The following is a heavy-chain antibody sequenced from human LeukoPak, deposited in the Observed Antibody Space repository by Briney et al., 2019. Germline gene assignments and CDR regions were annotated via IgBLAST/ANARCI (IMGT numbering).Heavy chain of an antibody. D-gene: IGHD4-23*01. CDR1: GYTFTSYG. CDR3: ARVGRDYGGNRFSDY. CDR2: ISAYNGNT. Sequence: ASVKVSCKASGYTFTSYGISWVRRAPGQGLEWMGWISAYNGNTNYAQKLQGRVTMTTDTSTSTAYMELRSLRSDDTAIYYCARVGRDYGGNRFSDYWGHGTLVTVSS. V-gene: IGHV1-18*01. J-gene: IGHJ4*01.